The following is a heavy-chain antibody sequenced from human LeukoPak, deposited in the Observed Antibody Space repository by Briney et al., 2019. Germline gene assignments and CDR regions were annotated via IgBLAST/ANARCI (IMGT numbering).Heavy chain of an antibody. CDR2: MNPNSGNT. D-gene: IGHD2-15*01. V-gene: IGHV1-8*01. J-gene: IGHJ6*02. CDR3: AKEGVDVGPSGYYYGMDV. CDR1: GYTFTSYD. Sequence: ASVTVSCKASGYTFTSYDINWVRQATGQGLEWMGWMNPNSGNTGYAQKFQGRVTMTRNTSISTAYMELSSLRSEDTAVYYCAKEGVDVGPSGYYYGMDVWGQGTTVTVSS.